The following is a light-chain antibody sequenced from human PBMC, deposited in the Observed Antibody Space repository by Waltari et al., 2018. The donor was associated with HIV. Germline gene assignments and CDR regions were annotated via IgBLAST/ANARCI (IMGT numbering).Light chain of an antibody. J-gene: IGLJ3*02. CDR3: CSYAGSHTPWV. CDR2: DVS. V-gene: IGLV2-11*01. Sequence: QSALTQPRSVTGSPGQSVTISCTGTSSDVGGYNYVSWYQQHPGKAPTLIIYDVSKGPSGVPDRFSGSKSGNTASLTISGLQAEDEVHYYCCSYAGSHTPWVFGGGTKVTVL. CDR1: SSDVGGYNY.